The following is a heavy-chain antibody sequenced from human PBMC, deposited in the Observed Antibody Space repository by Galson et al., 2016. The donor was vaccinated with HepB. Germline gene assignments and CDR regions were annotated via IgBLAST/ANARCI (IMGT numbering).Heavy chain of an antibody. CDR1: GFTFSNHV. J-gene: IGHJ4*02. V-gene: IGHV3-30-3*01. Sequence: SLRLSCAASGFTFSNHVIHWVRQAPGKGLEWVAMISYDGSNKYHADSVKGRFTISRDNFKNTLYLQMNSLRHEDTAVYYCARDYYGNSNFATGMDVWGQGTLVTVSS. CDR2: ISYDGSNK. D-gene: IGHD2-15*01. CDR3: ARDYYGNSNFATGMDV.